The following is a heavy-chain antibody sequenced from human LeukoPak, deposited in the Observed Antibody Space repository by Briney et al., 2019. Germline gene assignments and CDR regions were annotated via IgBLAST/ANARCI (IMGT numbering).Heavy chain of an antibody. Sequence: SETLSLTCTVSGYSISSGYYWGWIRQPPGKGLEWIGSIYHSGSTYYNPSLKSQVTISVDTSKNQFSLKLSSVTAADTAVYYCARSVEGYCSGGSCYSYYYYMDVWGKGTTVTVSS. CDR1: GYSISSGYY. CDR2: IYHSGST. D-gene: IGHD2-15*01. J-gene: IGHJ6*03. CDR3: ARSVEGYCSGGSCYSYYYYMDV. V-gene: IGHV4-38-2*02.